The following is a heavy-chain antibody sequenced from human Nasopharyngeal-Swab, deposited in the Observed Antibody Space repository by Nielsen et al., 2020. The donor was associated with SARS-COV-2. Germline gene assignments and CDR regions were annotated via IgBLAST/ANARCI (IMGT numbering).Heavy chain of an antibody. CDR1: GFTFSSYS. J-gene: IGHJ4*02. CDR3: ASDYGGNQPIFDY. CDR2: ISSSSSYI. V-gene: IGHV3-21*01. Sequence: GESLKISCAASGFTFSSYSMNWVRQAPGKGLEWVSSISSSSSYIYYADSVRGRFTISRDNAKNSLYLQMSSLRAEDTAVYYCASDYGGNQPIFDYWGQGTLVTVSS. D-gene: IGHD4-23*01.